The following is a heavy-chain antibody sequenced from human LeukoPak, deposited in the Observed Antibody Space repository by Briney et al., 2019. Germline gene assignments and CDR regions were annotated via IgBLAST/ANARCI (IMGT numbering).Heavy chain of an antibody. V-gene: IGHV3-48*01. CDR1: GFTFSSYS. J-gene: IGHJ4*02. Sequence: GGSLRLSCAASGFTFSSYSMNWVRQAPGKRLEWVSYISSSSTIYYADSVKGRFTISRDNAKNSLYLQMNSLRAEDTAVYYCAPDPYCSSTSCPGFWGQGTLVTVSS. CDR2: ISSSSTI. CDR3: APDPYCSSTSCPGF. D-gene: IGHD2-2*01.